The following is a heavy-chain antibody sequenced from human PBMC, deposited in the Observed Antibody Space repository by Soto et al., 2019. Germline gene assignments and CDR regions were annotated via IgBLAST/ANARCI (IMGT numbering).Heavy chain of an antibody. Sequence: QVQLVQSGAEVKKPGSSVKVSCKASGGTFSSYAITWVRQAPGQGLEWMGRIIPIFGTTNYAQKFQGRVTXTXDXXTSTAYMDLSSLRSDDTAVYYCAKSPDPYSSSNYYCYGMDVWGQGTTVTVSS. CDR1: GGTFSSYA. V-gene: IGHV1-69*15. J-gene: IGHJ6*02. D-gene: IGHD6-6*01. CDR2: IIPIFGTT. CDR3: AKSPDPYSSSNYYCYGMDV.